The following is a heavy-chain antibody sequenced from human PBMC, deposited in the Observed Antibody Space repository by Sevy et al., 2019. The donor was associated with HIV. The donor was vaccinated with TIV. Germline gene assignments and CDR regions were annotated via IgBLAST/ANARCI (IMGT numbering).Heavy chain of an antibody. J-gene: IGHJ4*02. CDR1: GFTFSSYA. V-gene: IGHV3-30-3*01. CDR2: ISYDGSNK. CDR3: ARGVPGDSSGYIYYFDY. D-gene: IGHD3-22*01. Sequence: GGSLRLSCAASGFTFSSYAMHWVRQAPGKGLEWVAVISYDGSNKYYADSVKGRFTISRDNSKNTLYLQMNSLRAEETAVYYCARGVPGDSSGYIYYFDYWGQGTLVTVSS.